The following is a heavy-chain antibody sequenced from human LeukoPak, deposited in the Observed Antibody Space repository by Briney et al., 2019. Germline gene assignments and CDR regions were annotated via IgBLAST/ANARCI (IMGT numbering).Heavy chain of an antibody. CDR3: ARRLTQYDCFDP. D-gene: IGHD2-2*01. CDR2: TYYRSTWYN. J-gene: IGHJ5*02. CDR1: GDSVSSNSVT. Sequence: SQTLSLTCAIPGDSVSSNSVTWNWIRQSPSRGLEWLGRTYYRSTWYNDYAVSVRSRITVNPDTSKNQFSLHLNSVTPEDTAVYYCARRLTQYDCFDPWGQGILVTVSS. V-gene: IGHV6-1*01.